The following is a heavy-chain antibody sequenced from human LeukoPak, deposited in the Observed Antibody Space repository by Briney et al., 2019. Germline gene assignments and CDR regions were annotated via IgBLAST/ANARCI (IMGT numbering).Heavy chain of an antibody. CDR1: GGSISSSSYY. D-gene: IGHD6-13*01. Sequence: PSETLSLTCTVSGGSISSSSYYWGWIRQPPGKGLEWIGSIYYSGSTYYNPSLKSRVTISVDTSKNQFSLKLSSVTAADTAVYYWARLPMGYFYFDYWGQGPLVTVSS. CDR3: ARLPMGYFYFDY. V-gene: IGHV4-39*01. J-gene: IGHJ4*02. CDR2: IYYSGST.